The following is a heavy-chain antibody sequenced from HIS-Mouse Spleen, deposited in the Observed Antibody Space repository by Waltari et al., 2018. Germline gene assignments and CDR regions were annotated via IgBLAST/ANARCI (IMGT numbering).Heavy chain of an antibody. V-gene: IGHV4-39*07. CDR3: AREIPYSSGWYDWYFDL. D-gene: IGHD6-13*01. CDR1: GGSISSSSYY. Sequence: QLQLQESGPGLVKPSETLSLTCTVSGGSISSSSYYWGWIRQPPGNGLGWIGSIYYSGSTDYNPSLKSGVPISVDTSKNQFSLKLSSVTAADTAVYYCAREIPYSSGWYDWYFDLWGRGTLVTVSS. J-gene: IGHJ2*01. CDR2: IYYSGST.